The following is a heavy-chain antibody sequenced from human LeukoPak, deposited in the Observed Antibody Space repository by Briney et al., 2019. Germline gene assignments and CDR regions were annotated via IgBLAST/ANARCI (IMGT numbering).Heavy chain of an antibody. CDR2: ISATGGIT. Sequence: GGSLRLSCAASGLTFSSYAMSWVRQAPGKGLEWVSGISATGGITYYADSVKGRFTISRDNSKNTLYLQMNSLGAQDTAVYYCAPSGNYGAKRGGSDYWGQGTLVTVSS. D-gene: IGHD4-23*01. CDR1: GLTFSSYA. V-gene: IGHV3-23*01. CDR3: APSGNYGAKRGGSDY. J-gene: IGHJ4*02.